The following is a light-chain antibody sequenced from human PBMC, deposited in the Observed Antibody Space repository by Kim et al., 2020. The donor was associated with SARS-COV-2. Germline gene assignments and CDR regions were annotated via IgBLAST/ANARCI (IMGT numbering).Light chain of an antibody. CDR3: QQYNNWPPLT. Sequence: EIVMTQSPATLSVSPGDRATLSCRASQSVSNNLAWYQHKPGQAPRLLIYGASTRATDIPGRFSGSGSGTEFTLTISSLQSEDFAVYYCQQYNNWPPLTFGGGTKVDIK. V-gene: IGKV3-15*01. CDR1: QSVSNN. J-gene: IGKJ4*01. CDR2: GAS.